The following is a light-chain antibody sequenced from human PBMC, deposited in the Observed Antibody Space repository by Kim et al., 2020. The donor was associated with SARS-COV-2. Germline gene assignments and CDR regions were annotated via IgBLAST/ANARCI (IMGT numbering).Light chain of an antibody. J-gene: IGLJ2*01. Sequence: SSELTQDPAVSVALGQTVRITCQGDSLRSYYATWYQQKPGQAPIVVIYGENNRPSGIPDRFSGSSSGDTASLTITGTQAGDEADYYCNSRGSNDNVLFGG. CDR3: NSRGSNDNVL. V-gene: IGLV3-19*01. CDR2: GEN. CDR1: SLRSYY.